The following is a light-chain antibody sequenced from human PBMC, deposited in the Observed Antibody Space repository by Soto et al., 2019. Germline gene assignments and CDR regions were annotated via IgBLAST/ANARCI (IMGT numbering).Light chain of an antibody. J-gene: IGKJ1*01. CDR3: QQTYSPPWT. Sequence: DMQMTQSPASLPASVGDKVAITGRASQNIRSYVNGYQQKAGKAPNLLIYAAASLRSGVPSGFRGFGAGTDFTLTITSLQAEDFATYYCQQTYSPPWTFGQGTKVDIK. CDR1: QNIRSY. V-gene: IGKV1-39*01. CDR2: AAA.